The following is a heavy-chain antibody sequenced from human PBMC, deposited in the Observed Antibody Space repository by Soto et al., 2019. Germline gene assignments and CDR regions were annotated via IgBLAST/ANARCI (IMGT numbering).Heavy chain of an antibody. D-gene: IGHD3-10*01. V-gene: IGHV4-39*01. CDR1: GGSVSSSSYY. CDR3: ARHTRGGPYYYMDV. CDR2: IYYSGST. J-gene: IGHJ6*03. Sequence: QLQLQESGPGLVKPSETLSLTCTVSGGSVSSSSYYWGWIRQPPGKGLEWIGSIYYSGSTYYNPSLKSRVTKSVDTSKNQFSLKLSSVTAADTAVYYCARHTRGGPYYYMDVWGKGTTVTVSS.